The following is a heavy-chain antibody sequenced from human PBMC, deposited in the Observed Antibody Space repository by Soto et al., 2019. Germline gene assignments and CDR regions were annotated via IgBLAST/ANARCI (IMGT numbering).Heavy chain of an antibody. V-gene: IGHV4-39*01. CDR1: GGSISSSSYY. D-gene: IGHD3-10*01. CDR3: ARSYGSGSYN. J-gene: IGHJ4*02. CDR2: IYYSGST. Sequence: ASETLSLTCTVSGGSISSSSYYWGWIRQPPGKGLEWIGSIYYSGSTYYNPSLKSRVTISVDTSKNQFSLKLSSVTAADTAVYYCARSYGSGSYNWGQGTLVTVSS.